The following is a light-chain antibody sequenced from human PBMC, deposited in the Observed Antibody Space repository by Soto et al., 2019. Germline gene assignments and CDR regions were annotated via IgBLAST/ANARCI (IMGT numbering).Light chain of an antibody. CDR1: GSNIGSNS. CDR2: DND. V-gene: IGLV1-51*01. Sequence: QSVLTQPPSVSAAPGQTVPISCSGGGSNIGSNSVSWYQQVPGTAPKLLLYDNDKRPSGIPDRFSGSKSGTSATLGITGLQTADEADYYCGTWESYLSVGVFGGGTKLTVL. CDR3: GTWESYLSVGV. J-gene: IGLJ2*01.